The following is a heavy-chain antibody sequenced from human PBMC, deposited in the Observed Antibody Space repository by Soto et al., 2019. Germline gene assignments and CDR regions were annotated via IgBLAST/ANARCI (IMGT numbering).Heavy chain of an antibody. CDR1: GGSSSSYY. D-gene: IGHD2-8*01. CDR2: IYYSGST. J-gene: IGHJ5*02. V-gene: IGHV4-59*01. Sequence: SQPMSHRWSVAGGSSSSYYWSWIRQPPGKGLEWIGYIYYSGSTNYNPSLKSRVTISVDTSKNQFSLKLSSVTAADTAVYYCARDQGYCTNGVCYNWFAPWGQGTPVPVSS. CDR3: ARDQGYCTNGVCYNWFAP.